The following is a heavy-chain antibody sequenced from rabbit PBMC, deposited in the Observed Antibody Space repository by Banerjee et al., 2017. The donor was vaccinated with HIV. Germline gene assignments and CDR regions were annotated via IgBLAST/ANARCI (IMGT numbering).Heavy chain of an antibody. CDR1: GFSFNNKYV. V-gene: IGHV1S45*01. J-gene: IGHJ6*01. Sequence: QEQLEESGGGLVQPEGSLTLTCTASGFSFNNKYVMCWVRQAPGKGLEWIACIVTGDGSTYYASWAKGRFTISKTSSTTVTLQMTSLTAADTATYFCARDTGAWGDFSLGGQGTLVTVS. CDR3: ARDTGAWGDFSL. D-gene: IGHD4-1*01. CDR2: IVTGDGST.